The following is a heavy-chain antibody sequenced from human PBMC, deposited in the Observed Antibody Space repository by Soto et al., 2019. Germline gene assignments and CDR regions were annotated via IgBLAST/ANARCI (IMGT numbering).Heavy chain of an antibody. V-gene: IGHV4-31*03. J-gene: IGHJ5*02. CDR1: GGSISSGGYY. Sequence: SETLSLTCTVSGGSISSGGYYWSWIRQHPGKGLEWIGYIYYSGSTYYNPSLKSRVTISVDTSKNQFSLKLSSVTAADTAGCYCAKSSQSPLNTFDDWGQGTLVTGSS. CDR3: AKSSQSPLNTFDD. CDR2: IYYSGST.